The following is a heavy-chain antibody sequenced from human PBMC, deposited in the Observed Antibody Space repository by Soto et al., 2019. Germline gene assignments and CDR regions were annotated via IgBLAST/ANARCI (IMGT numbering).Heavy chain of an antibody. D-gene: IGHD6-13*01. V-gene: IGHV1-46*03. J-gene: IGHJ5*02. CDR1: GYRFTSYY. CDR2: INPNSGIT. Sequence: ASVKVSCKASGYRFTSYYMHLVRQAPGQGLEWMGIINPNSGITNYAQNFQGRVTMTRDTSTSTVYMELSSLKSEDTAVYYCARSRGAAAGINWFDPWGQGTLVTVSS. CDR3: ARSRGAAAGINWFDP.